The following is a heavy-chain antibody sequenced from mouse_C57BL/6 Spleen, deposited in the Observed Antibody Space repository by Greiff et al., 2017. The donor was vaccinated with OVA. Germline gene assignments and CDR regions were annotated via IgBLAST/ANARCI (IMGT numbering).Heavy chain of an antibody. CDR3: ARLGPSGGYSYFDV. D-gene: IGHD1-1*02. CDR2: IYPGDGDT. J-gene: IGHJ1*03. CDR1: GYAFSSYW. V-gene: IGHV1-80*01. Sequence: VKLQQSGAELVKPGASVKISCKASGYAFSSYWMNWVKQRPGKGLEWIGQIYPGDGDTTYNGKFKGKATLTADKSSSTAYMQLRSLTSEDSAVYFCARLGPSGGYSYFDVWGTGTTVTVSS.